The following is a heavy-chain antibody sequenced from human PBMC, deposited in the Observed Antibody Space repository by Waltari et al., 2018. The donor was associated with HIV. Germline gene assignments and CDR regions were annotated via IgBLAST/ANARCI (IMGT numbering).Heavy chain of an antibody. Sequence: QVQLVASGGGVAQRGRSLRLSCAASGFSFRNYAMHWVRQAPGKGLEWLTLISYDETNEYYTDSVRGRFTISRDNSKNMLYLQMNNLRPEDTAIYYYVVSSFDYWGQGTLVTVSS. V-gene: IGHV3-30*03. CDR1: GFSFRNYA. J-gene: IGHJ4*02. CDR3: VVSSFDY. CDR2: ISYDETNE. D-gene: IGHD3-10*01.